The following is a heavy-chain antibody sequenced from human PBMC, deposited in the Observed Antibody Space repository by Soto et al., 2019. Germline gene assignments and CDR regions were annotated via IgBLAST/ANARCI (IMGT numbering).Heavy chain of an antibody. D-gene: IGHD3-10*01. J-gene: IGHJ4*02. CDR3: ARKYHFGSGSYLYYFDY. V-gene: IGHV3-23*01. CDR1: GFTFSHYA. CDR2: SAADGGST. Sequence: GGSLRLSCAASGFTFSHYAMSWVRQAPGKGLEWVSTSAADGGSTYYGDSVKGRSSISRDNSKNTLFLQLNSLRAEDTAVYYCARKYHFGSGSYLYYFDYWGQGGLVTVSS.